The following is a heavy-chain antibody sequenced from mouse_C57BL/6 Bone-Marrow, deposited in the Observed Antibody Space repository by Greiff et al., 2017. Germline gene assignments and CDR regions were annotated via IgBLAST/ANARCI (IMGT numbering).Heavy chain of an antibody. CDR1: GYTFTDYN. Sequence: EVQLQESGPELVKPGASVKIPCKASGYTFTDYNMDWVKQSHGKSLEWIGDINPNNGGTIYNQKFKGKATLTVDKSSSTAYMELRSLTSEDTAVYYCARSGAIDYYGSSHWYFDVWGTGTTVTVSS. J-gene: IGHJ1*03. V-gene: IGHV1-18*01. CDR2: INPNNGGT. CDR3: ARSGAIDYYGSSHWYFDV. D-gene: IGHD1-1*01.